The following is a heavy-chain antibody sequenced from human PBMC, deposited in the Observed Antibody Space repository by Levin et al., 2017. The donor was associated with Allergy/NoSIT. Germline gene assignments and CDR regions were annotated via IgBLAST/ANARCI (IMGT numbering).Heavy chain of an antibody. CDR2: ISYDGSNK. V-gene: IGHV3-30*18. J-gene: IGHJ4*02. Sequence: GGSLRLSCAASGFTFSSYGMHWVRQAPGKGLEWVAVISYDGSNKYYADSVKGRFTISRDNSKNTLYLQMNSLRAEDTAVYYCAKDSKLYGDYVYFDYWGQGTLVTVSS. CDR1: GFTFSSYG. D-gene: IGHD4-17*01. CDR3: AKDSKLYGDYVYFDY.